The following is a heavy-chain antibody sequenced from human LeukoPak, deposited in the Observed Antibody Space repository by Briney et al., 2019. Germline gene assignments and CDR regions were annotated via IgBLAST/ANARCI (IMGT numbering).Heavy chain of an antibody. CDR1: GGSVSSGSYY. J-gene: IGHJ4*02. CDR2: IYYSGST. V-gene: IGHV4-61*01. CDR3: ARGWATVTTGGFDY. D-gene: IGHD4-17*01. Sequence: SETLSLTCTVSGGSVSSGSYYWSWIRQPPGKGLEWIGYIYYSGSTNYNPSLKSRVTISVDTSKNQFSLKLSSVTAADTAVYYCARGWATVTTGGFDYWGQGTLVTVSS.